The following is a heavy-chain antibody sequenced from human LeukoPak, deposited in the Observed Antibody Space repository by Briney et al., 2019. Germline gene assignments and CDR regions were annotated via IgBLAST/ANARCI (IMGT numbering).Heavy chain of an antibody. D-gene: IGHD1-26*01. CDR2: IYYSGST. V-gene: IGHV4-59*12. J-gene: IGHJ4*02. CDR1: GGSISSYY. Sequence: PSETLSLTCTVSGGSISSYYWSWIRQPPGKGLEWIGYIYYSGSTNYNPSLKSRVTISVDTSKNQFSLKLTSVTAADTAVYYCARDRASWVPYYFDYWGQGTLVTVSS. CDR3: ARDRASWVPYYFDY.